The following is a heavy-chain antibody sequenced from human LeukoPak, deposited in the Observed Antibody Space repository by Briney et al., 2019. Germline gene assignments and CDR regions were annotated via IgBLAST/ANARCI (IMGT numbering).Heavy chain of an antibody. CDR1: GYTLTELS. CDR2: IIPIFGTA. Sequence: GASVKVSCKVSGYTLTELSMHWVRQAPGQGLEWMGGIIPIFGTANYAQKFQGRVTITTDESTSTAYMELSSLRSEDTAVYYCATHGVGATEGYDAFDIWGQGTMVTVSS. V-gene: IGHV1-69*05. CDR3: ATHGVGATEGYDAFDI. D-gene: IGHD1-26*01. J-gene: IGHJ3*02.